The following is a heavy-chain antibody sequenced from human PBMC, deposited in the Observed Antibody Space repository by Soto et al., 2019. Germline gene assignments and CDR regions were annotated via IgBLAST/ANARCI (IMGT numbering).Heavy chain of an antibody. CDR2: VYHNGIM. D-gene: IGHD3-10*01. CDR3: AALWFGELAFNY. Sequence: PSETLSLTCSVSGYSISSGYYWGWVRQAPGKGLEWHGSVYHNGIMFHNPSFQSRVTISVDTSKNQFSLNLRSVTAADTAAYYCAALWFGELAFNYWGHGILVTVSS. J-gene: IGHJ4*01. CDR1: GYSISSGYY. V-gene: IGHV4-38-2*02.